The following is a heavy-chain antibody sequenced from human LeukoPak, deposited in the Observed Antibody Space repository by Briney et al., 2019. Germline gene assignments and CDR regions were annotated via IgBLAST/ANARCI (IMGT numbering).Heavy chain of an antibody. V-gene: IGHV4-38-2*02. D-gene: IGHD3-10*01. Sequence: SETLSLTCTVSGYSISSGYYWGWIRQPPGKGLEWIGSIYHSGSTYYKPSLKSRVTISVDTSKNQFSLKLSSVTAADTAVYYCARGGYYGSGNDFRFDPWGQGTLVTVSS. CDR3: ARGGYYGSGNDFRFDP. J-gene: IGHJ5*02. CDR2: IYHSGST. CDR1: GYSISSGYY.